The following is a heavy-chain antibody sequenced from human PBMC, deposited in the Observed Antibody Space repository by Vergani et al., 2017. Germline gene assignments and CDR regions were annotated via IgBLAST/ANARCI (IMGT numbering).Heavy chain of an antibody. V-gene: IGHV1-24*01. Sequence: QVQLVQSGAEVKKPGASVKVSCKVSGYTLTELSMHWVRQAPGKGLGWMGGFDPEDGETIYAQKFQGRVTMTEDTSTDTAYMELSSLGSEDTAVYYCATLTLRYSNSWYLWGYWGQGTLVTVSS. CDR3: ATLTLRYSNSWYLWGY. J-gene: IGHJ4*02. D-gene: IGHD6-13*01. CDR2: FDPEDGET. CDR1: GYTLTELS.